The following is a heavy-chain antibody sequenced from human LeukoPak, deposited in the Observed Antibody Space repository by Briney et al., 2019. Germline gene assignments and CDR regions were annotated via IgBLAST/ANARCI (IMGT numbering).Heavy chain of an antibody. CDR3: ARGYSTYYYDSSGSYNWFDP. Sequence: AGGSLRLSCAASGFTFSSYSINWVRQAPGKGLEWVSSISSSSSYIYYADSVKGRFTISRDNAKNSLYLQMNSLRAEDTAVYYCARGYSTYYYDSSGSYNWFDPWGQGTLVTVSS. CDR2: ISSSSSYI. J-gene: IGHJ5*02. V-gene: IGHV3-21*01. D-gene: IGHD3-22*01. CDR1: GFTFSSYS.